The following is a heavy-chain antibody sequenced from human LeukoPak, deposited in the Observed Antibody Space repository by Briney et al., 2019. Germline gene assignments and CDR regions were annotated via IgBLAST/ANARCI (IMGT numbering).Heavy chain of an antibody. CDR3: ARELRVAGGWYEGIFDY. CDR1: GFTFSSYA. D-gene: IGHD6-19*01. CDR2: ISYDGSNK. J-gene: IGHJ4*02. V-gene: IGHV3-30*01. Sequence: GGSLRLSCAASGFTFSSYAMHWVRQAPGKGLEWVAVISYDGSNKYYADSMKGRFTIPRDNSKNTLYLQMNSLRAEDTAVYYCARELRVAGGWYEGIFDYWGQGTLVTVSS.